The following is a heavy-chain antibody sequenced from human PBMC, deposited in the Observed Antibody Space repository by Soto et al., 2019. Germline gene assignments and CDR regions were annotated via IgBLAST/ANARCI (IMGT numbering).Heavy chain of an antibody. CDR3: ARSGNEGAVDY. D-gene: IGHD1-26*01. CDR1: GDSVSSKTAA. V-gene: IGHV6-1*01. CDR2: TYYRSKWYN. Sequence: SHPLSHTCTISGDSVSSKTAAWNWIRKSPSRGLEWLGRTYYRSKWYNEYAVSVKSRITINPDTSKNQFSLQLNSVTPDDTAVYYCARSGNEGAVDYWGQGTLVTVSS. J-gene: IGHJ4*02.